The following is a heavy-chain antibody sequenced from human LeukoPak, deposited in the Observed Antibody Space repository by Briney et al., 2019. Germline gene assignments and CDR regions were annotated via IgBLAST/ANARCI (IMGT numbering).Heavy chain of an antibody. V-gene: IGHV1-69*05. CDR3: ASRGTVEMATIYSYNWFDP. CDR1: GGTFSSYA. CDR2: IIPIFGTA. D-gene: IGHD5-24*01. Sequence: SVKVSCKASGGTFSSYAISWVRQAPGQGLEWMGGIIPIFGTANYAQKFQGRVTITTDGSTSTAYMELSSLRSEDTAVYYCASRGTVEMATIYSYNWFDPWGQGTLVTVSS. J-gene: IGHJ5*02.